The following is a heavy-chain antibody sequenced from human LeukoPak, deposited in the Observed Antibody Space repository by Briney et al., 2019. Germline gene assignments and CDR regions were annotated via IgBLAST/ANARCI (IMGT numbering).Heavy chain of an antibody. J-gene: IGHJ4*02. CDR2: IYWNDDK. CDR3: ALVLYSIAVAGPTFDY. D-gene: IGHD6-19*01. Sequence: SGPTLVNPTQPLTLTCTVFGLSLSTVGVGVVWIRQPPGKALEWLALIYWNDDKRYSPSLKSRLTITKDTSKNQVVLTMTNMDPVDTATYYCALVLYSIAVAGPTFDYWGQGTLVTVSS. CDR1: GLSLSTVGVG. V-gene: IGHV2-5*01.